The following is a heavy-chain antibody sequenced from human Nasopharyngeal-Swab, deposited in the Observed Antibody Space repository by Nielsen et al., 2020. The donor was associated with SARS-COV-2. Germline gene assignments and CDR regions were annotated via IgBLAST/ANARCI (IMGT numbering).Heavy chain of an antibody. CDR3: ARSYYGSGRFDY. CDR1: GYTFTGYY. Sequence: ASVKVSCKASGYTFTGYYMHWVRQAPGQGLEWMGRINPNSGGTNYAQKFQGRVTMTRDTSISTAYMELSRLRSDDTAVYYCARSYYGSGRFDYWGQGTLVTVSS. J-gene: IGHJ4*02. CDR2: INPNSGGT. V-gene: IGHV1-2*06. D-gene: IGHD3-10*01.